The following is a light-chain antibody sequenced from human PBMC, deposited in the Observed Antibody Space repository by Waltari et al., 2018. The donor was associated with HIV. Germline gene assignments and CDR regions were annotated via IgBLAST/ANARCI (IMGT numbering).Light chain of an antibody. J-gene: IGKJ1*01. Sequence: DLQMTQSPSSLSASVGDGVTITCRSSQSISSNSNWNQQKTGKAPKLLISEASILQSGVPSRFSGSGSGTDFALTITTLHPEEIATYYCQQSHSNPPTFGQGTKVELK. CDR1: QSISSN. CDR2: EAS. CDR3: QQSHSNPPT. V-gene: IGKV1-39*01.